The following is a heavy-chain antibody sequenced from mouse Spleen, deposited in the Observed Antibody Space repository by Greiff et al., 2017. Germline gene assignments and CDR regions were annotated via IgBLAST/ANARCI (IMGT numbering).Heavy chain of an antibody. D-gene: IGHD2-3*01. J-gene: IGHJ3*01. V-gene: IGHV2-2*01. CDR1: GFSLTSYG. Sequence: QVQLKESGPGLVQPSQSLSITCTVSGFSLTSYGVHWVRQSPGKGLEWLGVIWSGGSTDYNAAFISRLSISKDNSKSQVFFKMNSLQADDTAIYYCARKRGLLGEFAYWGQGTLVTVSA. CDR3: ARKRGLLGEFAY. CDR2: IWSGGST.